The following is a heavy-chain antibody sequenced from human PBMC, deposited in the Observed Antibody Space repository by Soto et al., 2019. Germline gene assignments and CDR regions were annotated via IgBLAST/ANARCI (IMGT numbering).Heavy chain of an antibody. J-gene: IGHJ4*02. D-gene: IGHD3-16*01. CDR2: IIPLYGTA. CDR1: GGAFNTYT. V-gene: IGHV1-69*01. CDR3: ARRPQGSGPALYAFDA. Sequence: QVQLLQSGAEVKKPGSSVKVFCKASGGAFNTYTFSWVRQAPGQGLEWVGGIIPLYGTAKYAQKFQGRVTISADASTSTGYMELTSRTTDYTAVYYCARRPQGSGPALYAFDAWGQGTRVTVSS.